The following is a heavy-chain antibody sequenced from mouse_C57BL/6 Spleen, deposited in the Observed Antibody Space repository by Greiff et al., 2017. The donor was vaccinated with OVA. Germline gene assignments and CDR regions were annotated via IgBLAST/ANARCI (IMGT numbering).Heavy chain of an antibody. Sequence: QVQLKQSGAELVRPGASVTLSCTASGYTFTDYEMHWVKQTPVHGLEWIGAIDPETGGTAYNQKFKGKAILTADKSSSTAYMELRSLTSEDSAVYYCTRSGYYGSKNYWGQGTTLTVSS. D-gene: IGHD1-1*01. CDR3: TRSGYYGSKNY. CDR1: GYTFTDYE. V-gene: IGHV1-15*01. CDR2: IDPETGGT. J-gene: IGHJ2*01.